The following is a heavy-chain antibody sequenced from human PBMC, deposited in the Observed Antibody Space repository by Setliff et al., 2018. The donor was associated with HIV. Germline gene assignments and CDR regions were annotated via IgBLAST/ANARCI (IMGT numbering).Heavy chain of an antibody. CDR3: ARGPSLTTVTTRGDYMDV. V-gene: IGHV3-74*01. J-gene: IGHJ6*03. CDR1: GFTFSNAW. Sequence: PGGSLRLSCAASGFTFSNAWMNWVRQAPGKGLEWVGRIKTKTDGETIYADSVKGRFSVSKDYARNSLYLHMNSLRTEDTAVYYCARGPSLTTVTTRGDYMDVWGKGTTVTVSS. D-gene: IGHD4-17*01. CDR2: IKTKTDGET.